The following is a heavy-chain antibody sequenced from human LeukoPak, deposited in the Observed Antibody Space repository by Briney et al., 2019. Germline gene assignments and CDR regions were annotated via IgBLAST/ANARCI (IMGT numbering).Heavy chain of an antibody. V-gene: IGHV3-23*01. CDR1: GLTFPRYA. CDR3: AKWGDFWTGLNNWYFEL. D-gene: IGHD3/OR15-3a*01. J-gene: IGHJ2*01. CDR2: ISGSGRDT. Sequence: GGSLRLSCAASGLTFPRYAFAWVRQAPGRGLQWVSGISGSGRDTFYSDSVKGRFIISRDNSKNTHYLQMSSLTAEDTAVYYCAKWGDFWTGLNNWYFELWGRGTLVTVSS.